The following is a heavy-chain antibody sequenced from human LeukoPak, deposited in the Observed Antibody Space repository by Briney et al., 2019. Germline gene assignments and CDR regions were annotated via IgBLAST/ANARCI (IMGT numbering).Heavy chain of an antibody. V-gene: IGHV4-61*02. Sequence: SETLSLTCTVSGGSISSGSYYWSWIRQPAGKGLEWIGRIYTSGSTNYNPSLKSRVTISVDTSKNQFSLKLSSVTAADTAVYYCARAVRGVWFDPWGQGTLVTVSS. CDR2: IYTSGST. CDR3: ARAVRGVWFDP. CDR1: GGSISSGSYY. D-gene: IGHD3-16*01. J-gene: IGHJ5*02.